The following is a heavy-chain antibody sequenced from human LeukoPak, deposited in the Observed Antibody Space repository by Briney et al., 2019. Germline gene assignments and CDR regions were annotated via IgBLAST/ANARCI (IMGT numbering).Heavy chain of an antibody. CDR2: ISSSSSTI. J-gene: IGHJ4*02. V-gene: IGHV3-48*01. D-gene: IGHD3-22*01. CDR1: KFTFSDYG. Sequence: GGSLRLSCAASKFTFSDYGMNWVRQAPGKGLEWVSYISSSSSTIYYGDSVKGRFTISRDNAENSLYLQMNSLRTEDTAVYYCVRALYDGSGYYSHFDYWGQGTLVTVSS. CDR3: VRALYDGSGYYSHFDY.